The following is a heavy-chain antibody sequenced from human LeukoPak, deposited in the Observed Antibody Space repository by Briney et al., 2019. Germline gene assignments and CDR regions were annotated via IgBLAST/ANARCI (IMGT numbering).Heavy chain of an antibody. J-gene: IGHJ4*02. D-gene: IGHD6-19*01. CDR2: IGTAGDT. CDR1: GFTFSSYD. Sequence: GGSLRLSCVASGFTFSSYDMHWVRQATGKGLEWVSAIGTAGDTYYPGSVKGRFTISRENAKNSLYLQMNSLRAGDTAVYCCARGDSSGSIDYWGQGTLVTVSS. CDR3: ARGDSSGSIDY. V-gene: IGHV3-13*01.